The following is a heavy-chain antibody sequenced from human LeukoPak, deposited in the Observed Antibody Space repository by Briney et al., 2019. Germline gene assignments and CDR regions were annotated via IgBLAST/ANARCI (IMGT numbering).Heavy chain of an antibody. CDR1: GFTVSSNY. V-gene: IGHV3-53*01. Sequence: PGGSLRLSCAASGFTVSSNYMSWVRQAPGKGLEWVSVIYSGGSTYYADSVKGRFTISRDNSKNTLYLQMNSLRAEDTAVYYCARQVYDSSGYNWFDPWGQGTLVTVSS. D-gene: IGHD3-22*01. CDR2: IYSGGST. CDR3: ARQVYDSSGYNWFDP. J-gene: IGHJ5*02.